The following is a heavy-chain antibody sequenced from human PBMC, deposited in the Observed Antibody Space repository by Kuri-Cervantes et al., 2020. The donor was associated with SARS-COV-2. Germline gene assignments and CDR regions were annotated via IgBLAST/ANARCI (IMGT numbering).Heavy chain of an antibody. V-gene: IGHV1-46*01. D-gene: IGHD6-13*01. J-gene: IGHJ4*02. CDR2: INPSGGST. CDR3: ARDRIAAAGFSCQEY. Sequence: ASVKVSCKASGYTFTSYYMHWVRQAPGQGLEWMGIINPSGGSTSYAQKFQGRVTMTRDTSTSTAYMELRSLRSDDTAVYYCARDRIAAAGFSCQEYWGQGTLVTVSS. CDR1: GYTFTSYY.